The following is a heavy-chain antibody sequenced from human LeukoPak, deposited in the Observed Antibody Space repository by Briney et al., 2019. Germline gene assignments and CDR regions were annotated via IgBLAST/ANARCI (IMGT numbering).Heavy chain of an antibody. CDR1: EFTLSSYI. Sequence: GGSLRLSCLASEFTLSSYIMHWVRQAPGKGLEYVSAISNNGGSTYYADSVKGRFTISRGNSKNTLYLQVNSLRPEDTAVYYCVRSVTTLSDFHNWGQGTLVTVSS. CDR3: VRSVTTLSDFHN. CDR2: ISNNGGST. J-gene: IGHJ4*02. D-gene: IGHD4-17*01. V-gene: IGHV3-64D*09.